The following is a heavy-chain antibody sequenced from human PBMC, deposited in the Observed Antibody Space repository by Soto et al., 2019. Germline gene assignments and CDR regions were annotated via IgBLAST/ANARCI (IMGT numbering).Heavy chain of an antibody. Sequence: TLSLTCAVSGGSFSGYYWSWIRQPPGKGLEWIGEINHGGSTNYNPSLKSRVTISVDRSKNQFSLKLSSVTAADTAVYYCARVPDRWGQGTLVTVSS. J-gene: IGHJ5*02. CDR1: GGSFSGYY. V-gene: IGHV4-34*01. CDR2: INHGGST. CDR3: ARVPDR. D-gene: IGHD2-2*01.